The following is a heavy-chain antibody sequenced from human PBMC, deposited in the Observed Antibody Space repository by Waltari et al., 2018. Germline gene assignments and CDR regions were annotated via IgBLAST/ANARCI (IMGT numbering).Heavy chain of an antibody. J-gene: IGHJ3*01. CDR1: GGSITTNRTY. CDR3: ATYIGASVGTAAFDV. V-gene: IGHV4-39*01. CDR2: ISYNGAT. Sequence: QLQLQESGPGLVKPSETLALTCSVSGGSITTNRTYWGWIRQPPGQGLEWIGTISYNGATYSSPSLRGRLTLSRDTTMNQLSLKLGSVTAADTAVYYCATYIGASVGTAAFDVWGQGTMVTVSS. D-gene: IGHD5-12*01.